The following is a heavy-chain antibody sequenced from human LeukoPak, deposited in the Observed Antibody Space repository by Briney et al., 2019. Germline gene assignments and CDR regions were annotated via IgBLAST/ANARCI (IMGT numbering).Heavy chain of an antibody. J-gene: IGHJ4*02. V-gene: IGHV3-30*02. Sequence: GGSLRLSCAASGFTFSSYGMHWVRQAPGKGLEWVAFIRYGGSNKYYADSVKGRFTISRDNSKNTLYLQMNSLRAEDTAVYYCAKDKPKYDSSGADYWGQGTLVTVSS. CDR2: IRYGGSNK. CDR1: GFTFSSYG. CDR3: AKDKPKYDSSGADY. D-gene: IGHD3-22*01.